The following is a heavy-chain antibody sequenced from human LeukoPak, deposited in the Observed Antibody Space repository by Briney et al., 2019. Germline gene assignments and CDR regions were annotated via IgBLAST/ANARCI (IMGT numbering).Heavy chain of an antibody. CDR1: GFTFSSYS. V-gene: IGHV3-21*01. CDR3: AREMRGDYSWDFDY. Sequence: GGSLRLSCAASGFTFSSYSMNWVRQAPGKGLEWVSSISSSSSYIYYADSVKGRFTISRDNAKNSLYLQMYSLRAEDTAVYYCAREMRGDYSWDFDYWGQGTLVTVSS. CDR2: ISSSSSYI. J-gene: IGHJ4*02. D-gene: IGHD4-17*01.